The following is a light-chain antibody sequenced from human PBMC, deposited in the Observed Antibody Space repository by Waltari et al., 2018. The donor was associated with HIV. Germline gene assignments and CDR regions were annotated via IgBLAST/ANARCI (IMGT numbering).Light chain of an antibody. CDR2: KDS. V-gene: IGLV3-27*01. Sequence: SYELTQPSSVSVSPGQTARITCTGDVVAKKYARWFQQKPGQAPVLVIYKDSERPSGSPERFSGSSSGTTVTLTSSGAQVEDEADYYCYSAADNIGVFGGGTKLTVL. CDR3: YSAADNIGV. CDR1: VVAKKY. J-gene: IGLJ3*02.